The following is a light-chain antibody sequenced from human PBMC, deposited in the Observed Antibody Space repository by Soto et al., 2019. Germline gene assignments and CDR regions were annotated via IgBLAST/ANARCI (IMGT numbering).Light chain of an antibody. J-gene: IGKJ1*01. CDR2: GAS. Sequence: IVLTQSPATLSLSPGERATLSCRASQSVSSYLAWYQQKPGQAPRLLIYGASSRATGIPDRFSGSGSGTDFTLTISRLEPEDFAVYYCQQYGSSGTFGQGTQLDIK. CDR1: QSVSSY. V-gene: IGKV3-20*01. CDR3: QQYGSSGT.